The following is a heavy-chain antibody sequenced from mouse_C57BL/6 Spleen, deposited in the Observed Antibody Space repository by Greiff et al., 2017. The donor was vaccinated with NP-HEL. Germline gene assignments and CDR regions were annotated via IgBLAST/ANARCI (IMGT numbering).Heavy chain of an antibody. V-gene: IGHV1-50*01. CDR3: ARRYYYGSSPVYFDY. CDR2: IDPSDSHT. J-gene: IGHJ2*01. CDR1: GYTFTSYW. Sequence: VQLQQPGAELVKPGASVKLSCKASGYTFTSYWMQWVKQRPGQGLEWIGEIDPSDSHTNYNQKFKGKATLTVDTSSNTAYMQLSSLTSEDSAVYYCARRYYYGSSPVYFDYWGQGTTLTVSS. D-gene: IGHD1-1*01.